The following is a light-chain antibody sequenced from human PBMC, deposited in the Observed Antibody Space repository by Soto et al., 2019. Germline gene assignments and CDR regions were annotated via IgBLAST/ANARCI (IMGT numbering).Light chain of an antibody. V-gene: IGKV2-28*01. CDR3: MQALQAPLT. J-gene: IGKJ1*01. CDR1: QSLLHSNGYNY. Sequence: DIVVTQSPLSLPVTPGEPASISCRSSQSLLHSNGYNYLDWYLQKPGQSPQLLIYLGSNRASGVPDRISGSGSGTDFTLKISRVEAEDVGLYYCMQALQAPLTFGQGTKVDIK. CDR2: LGS.